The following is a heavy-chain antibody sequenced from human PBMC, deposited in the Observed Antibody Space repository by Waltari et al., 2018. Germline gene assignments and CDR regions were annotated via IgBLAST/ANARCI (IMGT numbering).Heavy chain of an antibody. CDR2: IYYSGST. D-gene: IGHD3-3*01. CDR3: ARAGLKHYDFWNPEIWFDP. J-gene: IGHJ5*02. CDR1: GGSISSSSYY. Sequence: QLQLQESGPGLVKPSETLSLTCTVSGGSISSSSYYWGWIRQPPGKGLGWIGSIYYSGSTYNNPSLKRRVTISVDTSKNQFSLKLSSVTAADTAVYYCARAGLKHYDFWNPEIWFDPWGQGTLVTVSS. V-gene: IGHV4-39*07.